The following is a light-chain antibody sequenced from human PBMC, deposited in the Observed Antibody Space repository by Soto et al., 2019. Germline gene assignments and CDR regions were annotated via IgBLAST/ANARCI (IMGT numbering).Light chain of an antibody. J-gene: IGLJ3*02. CDR2: RND. V-gene: IGLV1-47*01. CDR1: SSNIGSNY. CDR3: SAWYDSLSGLV. Sequence: QSVLTQPPSASGTPGQRVTISCSGSSSNIGSNYVYWYRQLPGTAPNVLIYRNDERPSGVPDRFSGSKSGSSASLANSGRRSEDEADYYCSAWYDSLSGLVFGRGSQLTVL.